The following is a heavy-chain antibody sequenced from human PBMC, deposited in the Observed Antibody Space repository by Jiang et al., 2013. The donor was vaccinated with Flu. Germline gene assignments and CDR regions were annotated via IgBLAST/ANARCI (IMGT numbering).Heavy chain of an antibody. Sequence: AISSNGVGTYYANSVKGRFTISRDNSKNTLYLQMGSLRAEDMAVYYCAREIPHDYGDYALDYWGQGTLVTVSS. D-gene: IGHD4-17*01. CDR3: AREIPHDYGDYALDY. V-gene: IGHV3-64*01. CDR2: ISSNGVGT. J-gene: IGHJ4*02.